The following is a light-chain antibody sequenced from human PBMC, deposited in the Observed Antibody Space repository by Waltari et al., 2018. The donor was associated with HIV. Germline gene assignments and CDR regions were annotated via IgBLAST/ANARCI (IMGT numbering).Light chain of an antibody. J-gene: IGKJ4*01. CDR2: WAS. CDR3: QQYYSTPLT. Sequence: DIVMTQSPDSLAVSLGERATINCKSSQSVLYSSNSKNFLAWYQQKPGHPPKLLLYWASTRESGVPDRFSGSGSGTDFTLTISSLQAEDVAVYYCQQYYSTPLTFGGGTKVEIK. V-gene: IGKV4-1*01. CDR1: QSVLYSSNSKNF.